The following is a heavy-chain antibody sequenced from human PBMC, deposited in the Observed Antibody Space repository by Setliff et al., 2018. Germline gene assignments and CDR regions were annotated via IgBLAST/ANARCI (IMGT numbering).Heavy chain of an antibody. CDR2: VDYSGTT. D-gene: IGHD3-22*01. V-gene: IGHV4-59*01. Sequence: SETLSLTCTVSGGSISTYYWSWIRQTPVKGLEWIGYVDYSGTTNYNPLFKSRVTISVDRPKNQFSLKLSSVAAADTGVYYCARDSALHSYHYDSSGYLDYWGQGALVTVSS. J-gene: IGHJ4*02. CDR1: GGSISTYY. CDR3: ARDSALHSYHYDSSGYLDY.